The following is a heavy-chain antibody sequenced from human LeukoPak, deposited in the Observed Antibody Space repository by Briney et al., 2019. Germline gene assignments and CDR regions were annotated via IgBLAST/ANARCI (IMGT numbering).Heavy chain of an antibody. CDR1: GFTFSSYS. D-gene: IGHD6-19*01. Sequence: GGSLRLSCAASGFTFSSYSMNWVRQAPGKGLEWVSSLSSSSSYIYYADSVKGRFTISRDNAKNSLYLQMNSLRAEDTAVYYCARDWLAVAGTGDYWGQGTLVTVSS. V-gene: IGHV3-21*01. CDR2: LSSSSSYI. CDR3: ARDWLAVAGTGDY. J-gene: IGHJ4*02.